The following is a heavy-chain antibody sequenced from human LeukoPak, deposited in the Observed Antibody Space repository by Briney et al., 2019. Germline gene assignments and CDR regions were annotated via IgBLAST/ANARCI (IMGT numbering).Heavy chain of an antibody. V-gene: IGHV3-21*01. CDR2: ISSSSYI. J-gene: IGHJ4*02. Sequence: PGGSLRLSCAASGFTFSSYSMNWVRQAPGKGLEWVSSISSSSYIYYADSVKGRFTISRDNAKNSLYLQMNSLRAEDTAVYYCARAGGGYSYADYWGQGTLVTISS. CDR1: GFTFSSYS. D-gene: IGHD5-18*01. CDR3: ARAGGGYSYADY.